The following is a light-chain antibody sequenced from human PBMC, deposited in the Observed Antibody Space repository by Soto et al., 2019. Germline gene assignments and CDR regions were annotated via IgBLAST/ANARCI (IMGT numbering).Light chain of an antibody. CDR2: DVS. J-gene: IGLJ1*01. Sequence: QSALTQPRSASGSPGQSITISCTGTSSDVGGYNYVSWYQQHPAKAPKLIIFDVSKRPSGVPNRFSGSKSGNTASLTISGLRAEDEADYYCCSYTSRTTYVFGTGTKVTVL. V-gene: IGLV2-11*01. CDR3: CSYTSRTTYV. CDR1: SSDVGGYNY.